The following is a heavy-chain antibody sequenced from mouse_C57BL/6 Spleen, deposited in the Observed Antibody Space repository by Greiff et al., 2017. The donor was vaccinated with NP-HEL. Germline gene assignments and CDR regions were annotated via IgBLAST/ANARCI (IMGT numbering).Heavy chain of an antibody. D-gene: IGHD1-1*01. CDR3: ARDSVTTVPDY. CDR1: GYTFTSYW. V-gene: IGHV1-64*01. J-gene: IGHJ2*01. Sequence: VQLQQPGAELVKPGASVKLSCKASGYTFTSYWMHWVKQRPGQGLEWIGMIHPNSGSTNYNEKFKSKATLTVDKSSSTAYMQLSSLTSEDAAVYYCARDSVTTVPDYWGQGTTLTVSS. CDR2: IHPNSGST.